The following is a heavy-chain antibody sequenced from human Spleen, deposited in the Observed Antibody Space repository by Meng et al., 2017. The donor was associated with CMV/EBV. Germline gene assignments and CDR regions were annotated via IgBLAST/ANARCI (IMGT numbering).Heavy chain of an antibody. V-gene: IGHV3-66*02. CDR3: VKEGIRDEWPRDFDY. D-gene: IGHD2-21*01. J-gene: IGHJ4*02. CDR2: IYSGGRT. CDR1: GSTVSNNY. Sequence: GGSLRLSCAASGSTVSNNYMSWVRQAPGKGLEWVSVIYSGGRTFYTESVKGRFTISRDNSKSTLYLQMDSLRHEDTAFYHCVKEGIRDEWPRDFDYWGQGLLVTVSS.